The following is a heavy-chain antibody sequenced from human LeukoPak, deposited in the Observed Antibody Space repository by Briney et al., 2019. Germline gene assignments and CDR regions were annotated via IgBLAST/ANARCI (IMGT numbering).Heavy chain of an antibody. CDR3: AREQWLGYPRAAFDI. CDR2: IYYSGST. CDR1: GGSISSYY. V-gene: IGHV4-59*01. D-gene: IGHD6-19*01. J-gene: IGHJ3*02. Sequence: PSETLSLTCTVSGGSISSYYWSWIRQPPGKGLEWIGYIYYSGSTNYNPSLKSRVTISVDTSKNQFSLKLSPVTAADTAVYYCAREQWLGYPRAAFDIWGQGTMVTVSS.